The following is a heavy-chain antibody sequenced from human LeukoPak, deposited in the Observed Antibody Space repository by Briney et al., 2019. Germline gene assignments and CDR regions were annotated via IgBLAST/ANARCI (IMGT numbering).Heavy chain of an antibody. D-gene: IGHD6-6*01. V-gene: IGHV3-21*01. CDR2: ISSSSSYI. Sequence: GGSLRLSCATSGFTLSSYWMHWVRQVPGKGLEWVSSISSSSSYIYYADSVKGRFTISRDNAKNSLYLQMNSLRAEDTAVYYCARDPVAARPSDFDYWGQGTLVTVSS. J-gene: IGHJ4*02. CDR1: GFTLSSYW. CDR3: ARDPVAARPSDFDY.